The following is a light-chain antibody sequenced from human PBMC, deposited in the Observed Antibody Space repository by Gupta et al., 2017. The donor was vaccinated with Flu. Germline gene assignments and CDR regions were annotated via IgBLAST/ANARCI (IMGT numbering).Light chain of an antibody. CDR1: SSNIGNNY. Sequence: QSVLTQPPSVSAAPGQKVTISCSGSSSNIGNNYVSWYQHLPGTAPKLLIYDNDKRPSGIPDRFSASKSGTSATLGITGLQTGDEANYYCGTWDNTVRGVFGTGTKVTVL. CDR3: GTWDNTVRGV. J-gene: IGLJ1*01. CDR2: DND. V-gene: IGLV1-51*02.